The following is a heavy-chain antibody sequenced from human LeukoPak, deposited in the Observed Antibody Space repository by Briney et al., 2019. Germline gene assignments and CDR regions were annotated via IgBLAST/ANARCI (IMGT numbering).Heavy chain of an antibody. Sequence: GRSLRLSCAASGFTFSSYGMHWVRQAPGKGLEWVAVISYDGSHKYYADSVKGRFTISRDNSKNTLYLQMISLRAEDTAVYYCAKDSEAGYSYGYSCFDYWAREPWSPSPQ. CDR2: ISYDGSHK. V-gene: IGHV3-30*18. D-gene: IGHD5-18*01. J-gene: IGHJ4*02. CDR1: GFTFSSYG. CDR3: AKDSEAGYSYGYSCFDY.